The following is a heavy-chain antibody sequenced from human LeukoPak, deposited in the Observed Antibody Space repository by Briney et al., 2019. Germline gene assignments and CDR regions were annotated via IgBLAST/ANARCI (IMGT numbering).Heavy chain of an antibody. J-gene: IGHJ6*03. CDR2: IYHSGSS. Sequence: SETLSLTCVVSGDSISRSNWWIWVRQPPGKGLEWIGEIYHSGSSNYNPSLKSRITISVDKSKNQFSLRLSSVTAADTAVYYCARADATYYYYYMDVWGKGTTVIVSS. CDR3: ARADATYYYYYMDV. CDR1: GDSISRSNW. V-gene: IGHV4/OR15-8*01. D-gene: IGHD2-2*01.